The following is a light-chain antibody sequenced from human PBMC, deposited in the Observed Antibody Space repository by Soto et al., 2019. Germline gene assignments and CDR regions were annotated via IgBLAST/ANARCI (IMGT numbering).Light chain of an antibody. V-gene: IGKV1-5*01. CDR3: QQYDSLWT. J-gene: IGKJ1*01. Sequence: DIQMTQSPSTLSASVGDRVTITCRASQSISGYLAWYQQRPGKAPQLLIYDASSFQTGVPSRFSGSGSGTEFTLTSSSLQPDDFATYYCQQYDSLWTFGQGTKVDIK. CDR1: QSISGY. CDR2: DAS.